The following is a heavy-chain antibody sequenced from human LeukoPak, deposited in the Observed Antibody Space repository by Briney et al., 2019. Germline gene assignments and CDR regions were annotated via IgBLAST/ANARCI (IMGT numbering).Heavy chain of an antibody. CDR3: ARVRDYYDSSGYFVWFDP. D-gene: IGHD3-22*01. CDR1: GYTFTSYY. CDR2: INPSGGST. V-gene: IGHV1-46*01. Sequence: ASVKVSCKASGYTFTSYYMHWVRQAPGQGLEWMGIINPSGGSTSYAQKFQGRVTMTRDTSTSTVYMELSSLRPEDTAVYYCARVRDYYDSSGYFVWFDPWGQGTLVTVSS. J-gene: IGHJ5*02.